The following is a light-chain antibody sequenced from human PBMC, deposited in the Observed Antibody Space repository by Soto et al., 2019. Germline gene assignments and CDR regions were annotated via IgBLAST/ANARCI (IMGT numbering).Light chain of an antibody. CDR2: ADS. Sequence: DIQLTQSPSFLSASVGDRVTITCRASQGIAASLAWYQQKSGNPPRLLIYADSTLQSGVPSRFSGSGSGTRGTLTISSLEPEDFATYYCQQTRTYPRTFGGGTKVEMK. CDR3: QQTRTYPRT. CDR1: QGIAAS. V-gene: IGKV1-9*01. J-gene: IGKJ4*01.